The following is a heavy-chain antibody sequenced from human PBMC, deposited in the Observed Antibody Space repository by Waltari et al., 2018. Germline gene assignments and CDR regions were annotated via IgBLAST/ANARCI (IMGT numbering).Heavy chain of an antibody. J-gene: IGHJ4*02. V-gene: IGHV3-66*01. CDR1: GFTVRSNY. CDR3: ARGAFRAYQPLLYFDY. CDR2: IYSGGST. Sequence: GGLVRPGGSLRLSCAATGFTVRSNYINWVRQAPGKGPEWLSVIYSGGSTDYADSVKGRFTISRDNSKNTLYLQMDSLTAEDTAIYYCARGAFRAYQPLLYFDYWGLGTPVTVSS. D-gene: IGHD2-15*01.